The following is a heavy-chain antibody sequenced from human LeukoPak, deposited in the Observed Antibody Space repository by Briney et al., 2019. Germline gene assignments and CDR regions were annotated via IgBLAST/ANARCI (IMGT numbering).Heavy chain of an antibody. CDR3: AKGGGYYDSSGYFPYYFDY. CDR2: ISGSGGST. CDR1: GFTFSSYA. J-gene: IGHJ4*02. Sequence: GGSLRLSCAASGFTFSSYAMSWVRQAPGKGLEWVSAISGSGGSTYYADSVKGRFTISRDNSKNTLYLQMNSLRAEDTAVYYCAKGGGYYDSSGYFPYYFDYWGQGTLVTVS. V-gene: IGHV3-23*01. D-gene: IGHD3-22*01.